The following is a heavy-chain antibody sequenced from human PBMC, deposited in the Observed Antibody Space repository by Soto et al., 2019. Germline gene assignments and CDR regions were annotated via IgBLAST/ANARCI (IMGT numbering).Heavy chain of an antibody. D-gene: IGHD3-22*01. CDR3: ARDLCRSSSCYERWFDP. CDR1: GFTFSDYY. V-gene: IGHV3-11*01. Sequence: QVQLVESGGGWVEPGGSLRLSCAASGFTFSDYYMNWIRQAPGKGLAWISFISASGSTIYYADSVKGRFTISRDNAKNSLYLQVNSLRVEDTAVSYCARDLCRSSSCYERWFDPWGQGTLVTVSS. CDR2: ISASGSTI. J-gene: IGHJ5*02.